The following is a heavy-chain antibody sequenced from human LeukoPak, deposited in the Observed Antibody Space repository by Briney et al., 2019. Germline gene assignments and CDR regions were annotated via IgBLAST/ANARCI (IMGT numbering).Heavy chain of an antibody. D-gene: IGHD3-9*01. V-gene: IGHV4-30-4*01. CDR2: IYYSGST. J-gene: IGHJ6*02. CDR1: GGSISSGDYY. CDR3: ARDQDPYDILGKRGYYYYYGMDV. Sequence: PSETPSLTCTVSGGSISSGDYYWSWIRQPPGKGLEWIGYIYYSGSTYYNPSLKSRVTISVDTSKNQFSLKLSSVTAAGTAVYYCARDQDPYDILGKRGYYYYYGMDVWGQGTTVTVSS.